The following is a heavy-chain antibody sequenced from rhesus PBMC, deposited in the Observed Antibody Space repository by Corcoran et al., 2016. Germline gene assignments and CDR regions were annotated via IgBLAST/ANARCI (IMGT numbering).Heavy chain of an antibody. CDR2: ISYTGDRT. J-gene: IGHJ4*01. CDR1: GFSFSDYY. V-gene: IGHV3S18*01. Sequence: EVQLVESGGGLAKPGGSLRLSCAASGFSFSDYYMYWVRPATGKGMEWVSGISYTGDRTYVADSVKDRFTISRENAKNTLYLQMDRLGAEETAVYYCAGEGDGYRQGFFDYWGQGVLVTVSS. CDR3: AGEGDGYRQGFFDY. D-gene: IGHD5-24*01.